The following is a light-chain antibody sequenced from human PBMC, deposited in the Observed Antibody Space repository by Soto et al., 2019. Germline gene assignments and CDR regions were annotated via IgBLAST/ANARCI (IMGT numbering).Light chain of an antibody. CDR1: QSLRSLY. V-gene: IGKV3-20*01. J-gene: IGKJ1*01. Sequence: EIVLTQSPGTLSLAPGERATLSCRASQSLRSLYLAWYQQKPGQAPRLLIYDASSRATGVPDRFSGSGSGTDFTLTISRLGPEDFAVYYCQQYGSSFATFGQGTQVEV. CDR2: DAS. CDR3: QQYGSSFAT.